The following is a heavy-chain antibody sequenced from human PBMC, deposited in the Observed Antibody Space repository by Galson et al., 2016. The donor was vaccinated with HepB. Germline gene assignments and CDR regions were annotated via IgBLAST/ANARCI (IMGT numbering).Heavy chain of an antibody. CDR3: ARRDYYYYGMDV. Sequence: SLRLSCAASGFSFSKYTMNWVRQAPGKGLEGVSSISTSSSYISYADSLKGRFTISRDNAKNSLYLQMTSLRAEDTAVYYCARRDYYYYGMDVWGQGTTVFVSS. CDR2: ISTSSSYI. V-gene: IGHV3-21*06. J-gene: IGHJ6*02. CDR1: GFSFSKYT.